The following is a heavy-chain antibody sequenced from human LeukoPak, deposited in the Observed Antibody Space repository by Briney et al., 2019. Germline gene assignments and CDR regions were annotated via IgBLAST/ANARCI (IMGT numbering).Heavy chain of an antibody. D-gene: IGHD5-18*01. CDR3: AKDTASSWWYFDL. CDR1: GFTFSSYA. V-gene: IGHV3-23*01. J-gene: IGHJ2*01. CDR2: ISGSGGYT. Sequence: PGGSLRLSCAASGFTFSSYAMSWVRQAPGKGLEWASAISGSGGYTYYADSVKGRFTISRDNSKNTPYLQMNSLRAEDTAVYYCAKDTASSWWYFDLWGRGTLVTVSS.